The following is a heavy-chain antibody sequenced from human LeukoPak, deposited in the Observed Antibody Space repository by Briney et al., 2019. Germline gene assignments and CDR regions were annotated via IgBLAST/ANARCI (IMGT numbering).Heavy chain of an antibody. Sequence: GGSLRLSCAASGFTFSDHYMDWVRQAPGKGLEWVGRTRIKTNSYSTEYAASVKGRFTISRDDSKSIAYLQMNSLKTEDTAVYYCTRGTFTFGGVIGDFDYWGQGTLVTVSS. D-gene: IGHD3-16*02. CDR3: TRGTFTFGGVIGDFDY. V-gene: IGHV3-72*01. J-gene: IGHJ4*02. CDR2: TRIKTNSYST. CDR1: GFTFSDHY.